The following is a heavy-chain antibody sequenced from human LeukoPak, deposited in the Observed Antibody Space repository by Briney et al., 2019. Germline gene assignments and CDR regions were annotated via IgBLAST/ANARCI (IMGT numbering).Heavy chain of an antibody. J-gene: IGHJ4*02. D-gene: IGHD3-9*01. CDR1: GFTFSSYA. Sequence: PGGSLRLSCAASGFTFSSYAMNWVRQAPGKGLEWVSVISGSGADTYYADSVGGRFTISRDNSKNTLYLQMNSLRAEDTAVYYCATERPYYDILTGTDYWGQGTLVTVSS. V-gene: IGHV3-23*01. CDR2: ISGSGADT. CDR3: ATERPYYDILTGTDY.